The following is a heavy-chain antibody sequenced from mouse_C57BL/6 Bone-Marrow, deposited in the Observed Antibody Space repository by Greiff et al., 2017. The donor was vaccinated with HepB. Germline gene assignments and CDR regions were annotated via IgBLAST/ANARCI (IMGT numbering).Heavy chain of an antibody. CDR1: GYAFSSSW. J-gene: IGHJ3*01. D-gene: IGHD2-1*01. V-gene: IGHV1-82*01. CDR2: IYPGDGVT. Sequence: QVQLQQSGPELVKPGASVKISCKASGYAFSSSWMNWVKQRPGKGLEWIGRIYPGDGVTNYNGKFKGKATLTADKSSSTAYMQLSSLTSEDSAVYFCAREIYYGNSWFAYWGQGTLVTVSA. CDR3: AREIYYGNSWFAY.